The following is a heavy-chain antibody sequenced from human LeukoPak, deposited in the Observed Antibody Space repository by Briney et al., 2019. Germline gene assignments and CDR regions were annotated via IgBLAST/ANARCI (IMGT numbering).Heavy chain of an antibody. CDR2: IIPSFGSV. J-gene: IGHJ5*02. Sequence: SVKVSCKASGGAFASFALSWVRQAPGQGLEWMGRIIPSFGSVKNAQRFQGRLRITADESTRTVYMELSSLTFEDTAVYYCAREGFSTSGGWFDPWGQGTLVTVPS. CDR1: GGAFASFA. D-gene: IGHD2-2*01. CDR3: AREGFSTSGGWFDP. V-gene: IGHV1-69*13.